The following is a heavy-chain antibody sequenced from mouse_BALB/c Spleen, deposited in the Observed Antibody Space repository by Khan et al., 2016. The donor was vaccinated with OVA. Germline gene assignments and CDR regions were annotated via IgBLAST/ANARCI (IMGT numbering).Heavy chain of an antibody. V-gene: IGHV3-2*02. D-gene: IGHD1-1*01. Sequence: EVQLVESGPGLVKPSQSLSLTCTVTGYSITSDYAWNWIRQFPGNKLEWMGYISYSGNTNYNPSLKSQITMTRDTSKNQFFLQLNSVTTEDTATYYCARVYGGDFDYWGQGTTLTVSS. CDR3: ARVYGGDFDY. J-gene: IGHJ2*01. CDR1: GYSITSDYA. CDR2: ISYSGNT.